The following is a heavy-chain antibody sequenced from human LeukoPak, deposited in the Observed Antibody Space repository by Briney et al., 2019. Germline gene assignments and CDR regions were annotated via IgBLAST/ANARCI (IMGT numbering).Heavy chain of an antibody. CDR1: GFTVSSND. V-gene: IGHV3-66*01. D-gene: IGHD6-13*01. Sequence: TGGSLRLSCAAAGFTVSSNDMSWVRQAQDQGLDWVSGIYSGGSTYYADSVKGRFPLSRDNSKNTLYLQMNSLRAEDAAVYYCARMGRGQQLVPSYFDYWGQGTLVTVSS. CDR2: IYSGGST. CDR3: ARMGRGQQLVPSYFDY. J-gene: IGHJ4*02.